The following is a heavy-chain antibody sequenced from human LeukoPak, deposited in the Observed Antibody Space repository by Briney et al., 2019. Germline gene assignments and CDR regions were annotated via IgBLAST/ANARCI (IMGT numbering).Heavy chain of an antibody. V-gene: IGHV4-59*12. J-gene: IGHJ4*02. Sequence: SETLSLTCTVSGGSISSSYWSWIRQPPGKGLEWIGYIYYSGSTNYNPSFKSRVAISVDTSKNQFSLKLSSVTAADTAVYYCARQFDNWGQGTLVTVSS. CDR1: GGSISSSY. CDR2: IYYSGST. CDR3: ARQFDN.